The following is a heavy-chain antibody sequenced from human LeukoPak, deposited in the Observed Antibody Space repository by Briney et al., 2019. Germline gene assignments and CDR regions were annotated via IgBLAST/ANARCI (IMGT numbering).Heavy chain of an antibody. CDR1: GYTFTGYY. J-gene: IGHJ6*03. CDR2: FNPDSGGT. CDR3: ARGLSGPYYYYYMDV. V-gene: IGHV1-2*02. D-gene: IGHD2-15*01. Sequence: ASVKVSCKASGYTFTGYYMHWVRQAPGQGLEWMGWFNPDSGGTNYAQKFQGRVTMTRDTSISTAYMEMSRLRSDDTAVYYCARGLSGPYYYYYMDVWGKGTSVTVSS.